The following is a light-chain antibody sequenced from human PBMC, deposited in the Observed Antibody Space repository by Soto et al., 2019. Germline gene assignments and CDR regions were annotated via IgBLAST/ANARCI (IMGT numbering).Light chain of an antibody. Sequence: DIQLTQSPSSLSASVGDRLTITCRASQTITTSLNWYQQTPGKAPKVLIFGASNLQSGVPSRFSGSGSGTDFTLIITSLQPEDSATYYCQQSFTTPRTFGQGTRVEIK. CDR3: QQSFTTPRT. V-gene: IGKV1-39*01. CDR1: QTITTS. CDR2: GAS. J-gene: IGKJ1*01.